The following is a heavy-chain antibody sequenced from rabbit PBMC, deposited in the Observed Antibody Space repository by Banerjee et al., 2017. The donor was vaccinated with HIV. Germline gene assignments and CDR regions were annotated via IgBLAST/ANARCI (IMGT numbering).Heavy chain of an antibody. CDR1: GFSFSSTYW. V-gene: IGHV1S45*01. Sequence: QEQLEESGGDLVKPEGSLTLTCTASGFSFSSTYWICWVRQAPGKGLEWIACIYGGSSGSTDYSSWAKGRFTISKTSSTTVTLQMTSLTAADTATYFRATDYAGYAGYQYAFNLWGQGTLVTVS. J-gene: IGHJ4*01. CDR2: IYGGSSGST. D-gene: IGHD7-1*01. CDR3: ATDYAGYAGYQYAFNL.